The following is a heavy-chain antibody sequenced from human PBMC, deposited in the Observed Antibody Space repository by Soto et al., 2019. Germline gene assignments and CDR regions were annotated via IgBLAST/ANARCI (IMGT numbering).Heavy chain of an antibody. CDR1: GYTFTRYG. D-gene: IGHD2-21*01. V-gene: IGHV1-18*01. CDR2: ISGYNGDT. J-gene: IGHJ6*02. Sequence: QGQLVQSGPEVKKPGASVKVSCKASGYTFTRYGISWVRQAPGQGLEWMGWISGYNGDTNYAQKVQGRVTMTIDTSTSRAHMELRSLTSDATAIYYCAKNGQIPNYYYGMDVWRQGTTVTVYS. CDR3: AKNGQIPNYYYGMDV.